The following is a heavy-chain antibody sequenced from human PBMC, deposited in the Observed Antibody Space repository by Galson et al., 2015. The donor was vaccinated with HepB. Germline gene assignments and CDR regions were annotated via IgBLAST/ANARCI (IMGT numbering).Heavy chain of an antibody. CDR1: GGSISSGDYY. D-gene: IGHD6-13*01. Sequence: TLSLTCTVSGGSISSGDYYWSWIRLPPGKGLEWIGYIHYSGSTYYKSSLKSRVTISVETSKKQYSLKLSSVTAADAAVYYCARVPSGSSWYLGAFDIWGQGTMVTVSS. CDR3: ARVPSGSSWYLGAFDI. J-gene: IGHJ3*02. V-gene: IGHV4-30-4*01. CDR2: IHYSGST.